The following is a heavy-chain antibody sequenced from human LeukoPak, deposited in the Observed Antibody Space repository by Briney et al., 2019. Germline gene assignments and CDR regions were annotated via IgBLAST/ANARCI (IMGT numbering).Heavy chain of an antibody. J-gene: IGHJ3*02. CDR2: IRSKAYGGTT. D-gene: IGHD3-22*01. CDR1: GFTFSNAW. CDR3: TRSAEGTYYYDSSGSESDAFDI. Sequence: KPGGSLRLSCAASGFTFSNAWMSWVRQAPGKGLEWVGFIRSKAYGGTTEYAASVKGRFTISRDDSKSIAYLQMNSLKTEDTAVYYCTRSAEGTYYYDSSGSESDAFDIWGQGTMVTVSS. V-gene: IGHV3-49*04.